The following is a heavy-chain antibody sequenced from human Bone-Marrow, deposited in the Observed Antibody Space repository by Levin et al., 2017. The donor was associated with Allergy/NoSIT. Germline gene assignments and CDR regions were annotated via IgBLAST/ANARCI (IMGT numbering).Heavy chain of an antibody. D-gene: IGHD5-12*01. CDR1: GFTFSPFS. CDR2: ISSSSGTI. V-gene: IGHV3-48*02. Sequence: PGGSLRLSCAVSGFTFSPFSMNWVRQAPGKGLEWVSYISSSSGTIYYADSVKGRFTVSRDNAKNSLYLQMNSLRDEDTAVYYCARDGYSSLPPPDFFDHWGPGTLVHGSS. J-gene: IGHJ4*02. CDR3: ARDGYSSLPPPDFFDH.